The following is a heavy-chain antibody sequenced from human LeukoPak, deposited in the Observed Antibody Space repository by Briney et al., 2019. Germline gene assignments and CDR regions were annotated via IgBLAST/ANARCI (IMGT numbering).Heavy chain of an antibody. CDR1: GGSFSGYY. J-gene: IGHJ4*02. V-gene: IGHV4-34*01. CDR2: INHSGST. CDR3: ARAGPAHAPSIFGVVIRLYSFDY. Sequence: SETLSLNCAVYGGSFSGYYWSWIRQPPGKGLEWIGEINHSGSTNYNPSLKSRVTISVDTSKNQFSLKLSSVTAADTAVYYCARAGPAHAPSIFGVVIRLYSFDYWGQGTLVTVSS. D-gene: IGHD3-3*01.